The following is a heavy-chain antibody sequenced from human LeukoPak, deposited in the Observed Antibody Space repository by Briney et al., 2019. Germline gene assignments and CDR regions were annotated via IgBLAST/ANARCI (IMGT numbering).Heavy chain of an antibody. J-gene: IGHJ6*01. CDR1: GFTFIHHY. CDR3: ATQPRPYYG. D-gene: IGHD1-1*01. Sequence: ASVTVSCKSSGFTFIHHYIHWVRQAPGQGVEGMGWVSPYNGNTNYAPKLQGGPTMTTDTTPSTAYMELRSLRSDDTAVYYWATQPRPYYG. CDR2: VSPYNGNT. V-gene: IGHV1-18*04.